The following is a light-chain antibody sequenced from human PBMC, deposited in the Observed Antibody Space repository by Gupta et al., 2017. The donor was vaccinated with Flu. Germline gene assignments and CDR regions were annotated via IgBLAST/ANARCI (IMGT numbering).Light chain of an antibody. Sequence: PATLSVSPGERATLSCRASQDFGSHLSWFQQKPGQAPRLLIYGASTRATGTPARFSGSGSGTEFTLTISSLQSEDFAVYYCQQYKSWPLTFGGGTKVEIK. J-gene: IGKJ4*01. CDR3: QQYKSWPLT. CDR1: QDFGSH. V-gene: IGKV3-15*01. CDR2: GAS.